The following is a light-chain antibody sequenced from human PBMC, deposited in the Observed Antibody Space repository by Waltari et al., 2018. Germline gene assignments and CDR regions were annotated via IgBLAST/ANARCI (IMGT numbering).Light chain of an antibody. J-gene: IGLJ3*02. CDR2: DVS. V-gene: IGLV2-14*01. Sequence: QSALTQTASVSGSPGQSITISCTGTSSDVGGYNYVSWYQQHPGKAPKLMIYDVSKRPSGVSNRFSGSKSGNTASLTISGLQAEDEADYYCSSYTSSFLLGFGGGTKLTVL. CDR1: SSDVGGYNY. CDR3: SSYTSSFLLG.